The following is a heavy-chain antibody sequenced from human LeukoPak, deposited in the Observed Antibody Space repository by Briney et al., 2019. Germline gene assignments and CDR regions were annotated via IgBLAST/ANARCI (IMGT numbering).Heavy chain of an antibody. CDR3: AKDHWDGYFRSAFDI. J-gene: IGHJ3*02. CDR2: ISGSGGTT. CDR1: GFIFSSYA. D-gene: IGHD5-24*01. Sequence: QPGGSLRLSGAASGFIFSSYAMSWVRQAPGKGREWGSAISGSGGTTYYADSVKGRFTFSRDNSKNTLYLQMSSLRAEDTAVYYCAKDHWDGYFRSAFDIWGQGTMVTVSS. V-gene: IGHV3-23*01.